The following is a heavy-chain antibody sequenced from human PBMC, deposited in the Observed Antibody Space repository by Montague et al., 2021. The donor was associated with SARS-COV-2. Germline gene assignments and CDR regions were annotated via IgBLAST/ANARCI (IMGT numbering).Heavy chain of an antibody. D-gene: IGHD3-3*01. Sequence: SETLSLTCAVYGGSFSGYNWRCSRQLPGKGLEGMGEVNHSASSNNNPSPKSRGTISADTSKNQFFLQLSSVTAADTAVYYCARGGTIFGVVTLPFDYWGQGTLVTVSS. V-gene: IGHV4-34*04. CDR3: ARGGTIFGVVTLPFDY. CDR2: VNHSASS. J-gene: IGHJ4*02. CDR1: GGSFSGYN.